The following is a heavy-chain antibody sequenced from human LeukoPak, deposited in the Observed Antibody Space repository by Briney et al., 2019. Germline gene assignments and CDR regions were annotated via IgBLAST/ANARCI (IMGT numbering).Heavy chain of an antibody. V-gene: IGHV3-21*01. CDR1: GFSFSSYD. D-gene: IGHD4-23*01. CDR3: AREVIGGNCA. CDR2: ISSSSSYI. Sequence: PGGSLRLSCAASGFSFSSYDMNWVRQAPGKGLEWVSSISSSSSYIYYADSVKGRFIISRDNAKNSLYLQMDSLRAVDTAVYYCAREVIGGNCAWGQGTLVTVSS. J-gene: IGHJ4*02.